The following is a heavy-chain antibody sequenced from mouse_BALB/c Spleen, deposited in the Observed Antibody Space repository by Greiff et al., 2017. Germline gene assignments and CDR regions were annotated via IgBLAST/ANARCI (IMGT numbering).Heavy chain of an antibody. V-gene: IGHV1-9*01. CDR1: GYTFSSYW. Sequence: QVQLQQSGAELMKPGASVKISCKATGYTFSSYWIEWVKQRPGHGLEWIGEILPGSGSTNYNEKFKGKATFTADTSSNTAYMQLSSLTSEDSAVYYCARAMITTVGFAYWGQGTLVTVSA. CDR3: ARAMITTVGFAY. D-gene: IGHD2-4*01. J-gene: IGHJ3*01. CDR2: ILPGSGST.